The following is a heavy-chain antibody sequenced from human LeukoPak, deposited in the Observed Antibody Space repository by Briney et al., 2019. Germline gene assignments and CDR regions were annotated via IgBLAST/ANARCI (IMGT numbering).Heavy chain of an antibody. CDR2: IYYSGST. V-gene: IGHV4-59*11. CDR1: GGSISSHY. Sequence: SETLSLTCTVSGGSISSHYWSWIRQPPGKGLEWTGYIYYSGSTNYNPSLKSRVTISVDTSKNQFSLKLSSVTAADTAVYYCAREYCSGGSCYSSDAFDIWGQGTMVTVSS. J-gene: IGHJ3*02. D-gene: IGHD2-15*01. CDR3: AREYCSGGSCYSSDAFDI.